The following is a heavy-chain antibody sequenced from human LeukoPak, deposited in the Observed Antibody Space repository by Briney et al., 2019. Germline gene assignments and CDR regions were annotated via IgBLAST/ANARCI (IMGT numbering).Heavy chain of an antibody. CDR1: GFTFSSYS. CDR3: AREFVGTTSYYYYYMDV. V-gene: IGHV3-48*01. Sequence: GGSLRLSCSASGFTFSSYSMNWLRQAPGKGLEWVSYISSSVSTIYYADSVKGRFTISRDNAKNSLYLQMNSLRAEDTAVYYCAREFVGTTSYYYYYMDVWGKGTTVTVSS. J-gene: IGHJ6*03. CDR2: ISSSVSTI. D-gene: IGHD1-26*01.